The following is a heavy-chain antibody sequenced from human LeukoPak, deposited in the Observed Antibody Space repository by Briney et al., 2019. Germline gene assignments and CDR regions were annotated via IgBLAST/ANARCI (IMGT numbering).Heavy chain of an antibody. V-gene: IGHV4-4*07. Sequence: SETLSLTCTVSGGSISSYYWSWIRQPAGKGLEWIGRIYTSGSTNYNPSLKSRVTMSVDTSKNQFSLKLSSVTAADTAVYYCARGISVPAAITGWFDPWGQGTLVTVSS. D-gene: IGHD2-2*02. CDR1: GGSISSYY. J-gene: IGHJ5*02. CDR2: IYTSGST. CDR3: ARGISVPAAITGWFDP.